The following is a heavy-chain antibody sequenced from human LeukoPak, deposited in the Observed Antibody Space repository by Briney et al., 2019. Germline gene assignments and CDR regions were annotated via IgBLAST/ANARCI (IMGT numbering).Heavy chain of an antibody. CDR2: FRDGRT. Sequence: PGGSVRLSCVASGFSFRSYAMSWVRQAPGKGLEWVSSFRDGRTDYADSVKGRFTVSRDNSKNTLHLQMNSLRAEDTAVYYCAKDDHGGSGWRDYFDYWGQGTLVTVST. J-gene: IGHJ4*02. V-gene: IGHV3-23*01. D-gene: IGHD6-19*01. CDR1: GFSFRSYA. CDR3: AKDDHGGSGWRDYFDY.